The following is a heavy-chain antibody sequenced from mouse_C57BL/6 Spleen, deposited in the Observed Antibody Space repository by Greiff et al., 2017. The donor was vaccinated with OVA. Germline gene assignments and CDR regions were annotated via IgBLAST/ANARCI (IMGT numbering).Heavy chain of an antibody. CDR1: GYTFTDYN. CDR3: ARWYYGSRDWYFDV. Sequence: VQLKQSGPELVKPGASVKIPCKASGYTFTDYNMDWVKQSHGKSLEWIGDINPNNGGTIYNQKFKGKATLTVDKSSSTAYMELRSLTSEDTAVYYCARWYYGSRDWYFDVWGTGTTVTVSS. J-gene: IGHJ1*03. CDR2: INPNNGGT. V-gene: IGHV1-18*01. D-gene: IGHD1-1*01.